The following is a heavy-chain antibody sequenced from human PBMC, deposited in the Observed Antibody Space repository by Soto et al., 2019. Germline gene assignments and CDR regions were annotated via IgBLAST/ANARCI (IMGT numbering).Heavy chain of an antibody. D-gene: IGHD2-2*02. CDR3: TRHAYCSSTSCYREDWFDP. CDR1: GFTFSNAW. V-gene: IGHV3-73*01. Sequence: GGSLRLSCAASGFTFSNAWLSWVRQAPGKGLEWVGRIRSKANSYATAYAASVKGRFTISRDDSKNTAYLQMNSLKTEDTAVYYCTRHAYCSSTSCYREDWFDPWGQGTLVTVSS. CDR2: IRSKANSYAT. J-gene: IGHJ5*02.